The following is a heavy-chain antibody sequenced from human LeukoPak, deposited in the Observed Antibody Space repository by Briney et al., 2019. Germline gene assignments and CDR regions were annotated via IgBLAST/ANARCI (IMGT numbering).Heavy chain of an antibody. CDR2: IIPIFGTA. CDR3: ARDLYCSSTSCFDY. J-gene: IGHJ4*02. CDR1: GGTFSSYA. D-gene: IGHD2-2*01. V-gene: IGHV1-69*13. Sequence: GASVNVSCKASGGTFSSYAISWVRQAPGQGLEWMGGIIPIFGTANYAQKFHGRGTITADESTSTAYMELSSLRSEDTAVYYCARDLYCSSTSCFDYWGQGTLVTVSS.